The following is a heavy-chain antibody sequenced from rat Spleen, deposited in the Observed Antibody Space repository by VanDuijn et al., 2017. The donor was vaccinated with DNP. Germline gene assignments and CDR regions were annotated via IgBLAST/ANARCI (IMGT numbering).Heavy chain of an antibody. CDR2: IWTGGST. J-gene: IGHJ2*01. V-gene: IGHV2-30*01. CDR3: AEMDYFDY. Sequence: QVQLKESGPGLVQPSQTLSLTCTVSGFSLTSYNVHWVRQPTGKGLEWMGIIWTGGSTDYNSALKSRLSISRDTSKSQVFLTMNSLQTDDTAVYYCAEMDYFDYWGQGVMVTVSS. CDR1: GFSLTSYN.